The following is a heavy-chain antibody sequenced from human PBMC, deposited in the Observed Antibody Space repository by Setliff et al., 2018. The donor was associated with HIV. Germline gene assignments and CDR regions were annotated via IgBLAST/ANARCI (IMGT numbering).Heavy chain of an antibody. J-gene: IGHJ6*02. CDR3: AREQYHFVVDYYYYYGMDV. CDR1: GGSISSGSYY. V-gene: IGHV4-61*09. D-gene: IGHD2-15*01. Sequence: SETLSLTCTVSGGSISSGSYYWNWIRQPAGKGLGWIGHIYASGSTNYNPSLKSRVTISVDTSKNQFSLKLSSVIAADTAVYYCAREQYHFVVDYYYYYGMDVWGQGNTVTVSS. CDR2: IYASGST.